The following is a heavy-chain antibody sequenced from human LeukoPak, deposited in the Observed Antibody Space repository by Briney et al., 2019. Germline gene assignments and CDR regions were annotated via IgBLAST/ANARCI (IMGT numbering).Heavy chain of an antibody. CDR1: GFTFSDYY. V-gene: IGHV3-11*01. Sequence: GGSLRLSCAASGFTFSDYYMSWIRQAPGKGLEWVSYISSSGSTIYYADSVKGRFTISRDNAKNSLYLQMNSLRAEDTAVYYCARVLTPSYDSSGYYYFDYWGQGTLVTVSS. CDR3: ARVLTPSYDSSGYYYFDY. D-gene: IGHD3-22*01. CDR2: ISSSGSTI. J-gene: IGHJ4*02.